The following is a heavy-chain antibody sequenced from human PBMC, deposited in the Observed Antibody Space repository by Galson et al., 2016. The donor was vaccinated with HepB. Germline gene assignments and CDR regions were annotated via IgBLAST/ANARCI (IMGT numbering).Heavy chain of an antibody. D-gene: IGHD3-10*01. Sequence: SLRLSCAASGFTFSWYWMSWVRQAPGKGLEWVANIKGDGSDKKYVESVKGRFTISRDNAENSLYLQMNSLRAEDTALYYCARAGVGNPGAYLDSWGQGTLVTVSS. CDR2: IKGDGSDK. CDR3: ARAGVGNPGAYLDS. CDR1: GFTFSWYW. V-gene: IGHV3-7*01. J-gene: IGHJ4*02.